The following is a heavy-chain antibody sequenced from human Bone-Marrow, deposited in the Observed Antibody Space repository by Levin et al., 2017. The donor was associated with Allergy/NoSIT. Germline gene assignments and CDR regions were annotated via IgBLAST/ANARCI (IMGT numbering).Heavy chain of an antibody. J-gene: IGHJ4*02. D-gene: IGHD3-10*01. CDR3: AHHKFWFGEFPFDF. Sequence: SGPTLVKPTQTLTLTCTFSGFSLSSNGVGVGWIRQAPGKALEWLALIYWDDDKRYSPSLKSRPNITKDTSKNQVVLTMPNMAPVDAGTYYCAHHKFWFGEFPFDFWGRGSLVTVSS. CDR1: GFSLSSNGVG. CDR2: IYWDDDK. V-gene: IGHV2-5*02.